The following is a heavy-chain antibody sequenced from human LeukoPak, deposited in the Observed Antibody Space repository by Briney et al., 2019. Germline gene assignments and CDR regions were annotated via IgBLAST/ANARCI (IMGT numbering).Heavy chain of an antibody. V-gene: IGHV3-23*01. J-gene: IGHJ6*03. CDR2: ISGSGGAT. CDR1: GFTFNTYG. CDR3: ARDRGYSYGISFYMDV. Sequence: GGSLRLSCAASGFTFNTYGMSWVRQAPGKGLEGVSGISGSGGATYYADSVKGRFTISRDNSKNTLYLQMNSLRAEDTAVYYCARDRGYSYGISFYMDVWGKGTTVTISS. D-gene: IGHD5-18*01.